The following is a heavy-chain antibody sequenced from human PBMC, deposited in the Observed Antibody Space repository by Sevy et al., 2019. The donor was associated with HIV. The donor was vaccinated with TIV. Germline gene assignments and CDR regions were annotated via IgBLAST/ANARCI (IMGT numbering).Heavy chain of an antibody. CDR3: ARYNVPAAGRYYYYYGMDV. J-gene: IGHJ6*02. CDR2: ISSSSSTI. CDR1: GFTFSSYS. Sequence: GGSLRLSCVASGFTFSSYSMNWVRQAPGKGLEWVSYISSSSSTIYYADSVKGRFTISRDNAKNSLYLQMNSLRAEDTAVYYCARYNVPAAGRYYYYYGMDVWGQGTTVTVSS. V-gene: IGHV3-48*01. D-gene: IGHD2-2*01.